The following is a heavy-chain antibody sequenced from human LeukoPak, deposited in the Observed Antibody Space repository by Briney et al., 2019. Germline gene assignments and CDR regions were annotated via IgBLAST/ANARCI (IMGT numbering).Heavy chain of an antibody. D-gene: IGHD1-1*01. CDR2: IYHSGST. CDR3: ARQTRLEGSDY. J-gene: IGHJ4*02. Sequence: PSETLSLTCAVSGYSLSSGYYWGWIRQPPGKGLEWIGSIYHSGSTYYNPSLKSRVTISVDTSKNQFSLKLSSVTAADTAVYYCARQTRLEGSDYWGQGTLVTVSS. CDR1: GYSLSSGYY. V-gene: IGHV4-38-2*01.